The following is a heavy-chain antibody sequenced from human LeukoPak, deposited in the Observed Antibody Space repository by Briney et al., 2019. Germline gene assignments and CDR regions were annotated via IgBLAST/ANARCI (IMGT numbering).Heavy chain of an antibody. CDR3: ARGAYYYDSSGYFTFHI. Sequence: SETLSLTCAVYGGSFSSYYWSWIRQPAGKGLEWIGRIYARGSTNYNPSLKSRVTMSVDTSKNQFSLKLSSVTAADTAVYYCARGAYYYDSSGYFTFHIWGQGTMVTVSS. CDR1: GGSFSSYY. D-gene: IGHD3-22*01. J-gene: IGHJ3*02. CDR2: IYARGST. V-gene: IGHV4-59*10.